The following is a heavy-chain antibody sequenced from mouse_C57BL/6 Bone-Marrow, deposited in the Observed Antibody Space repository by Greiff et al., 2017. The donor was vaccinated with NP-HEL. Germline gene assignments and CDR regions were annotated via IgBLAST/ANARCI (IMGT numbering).Heavy chain of an antibody. D-gene: IGHD2-3*01. CDR3: AREAIYDGYYAMDY. Sequence: EVQLQQSGPSLVRPSQTLSLTCTVTGFSINSDCYWIWIRQFPGNKLEYIGYTFYSGITYYNPSLESRTYITRDTSKNQFSLKLSSVTTEDTATYYCAREAIYDGYYAMDYWGQGTSVTVSS. CDR1: GFSINSDCY. J-gene: IGHJ4*01. V-gene: IGHV3-3*01. CDR2: TFYSGIT.